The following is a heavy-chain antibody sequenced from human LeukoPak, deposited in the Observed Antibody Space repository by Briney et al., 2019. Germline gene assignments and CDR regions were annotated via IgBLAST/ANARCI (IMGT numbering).Heavy chain of an antibody. CDR1: GYTFTSYD. V-gene: IGHV1-8*03. J-gene: IGHJ4*02. CDR3: ARGITMVRGVIPFY. D-gene: IGHD3-10*01. Sequence: ASVKVSCKASGYTFTSYDINWVRQATGQGLEWMGWMNPNSGNTGYAQKFQGRVTITRDTSASTAYMELSSLRSEDTAVYYCARGITMVRGVIPFYWGQGTLVTVSS. CDR2: MNPNSGNT.